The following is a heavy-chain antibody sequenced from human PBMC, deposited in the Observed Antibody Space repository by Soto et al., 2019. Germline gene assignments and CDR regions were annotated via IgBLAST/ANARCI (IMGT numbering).Heavy chain of an antibody. Sequence: PVGSLRLSCASSEFTFSSYAVSWVRQAPGKGLEWVSCISSSGSVTHYADSVKGRFTISRDTSTNRFSLNLTSVTAADTAVYFCARLRWETEKNYFDPWGQGALVNVSS. J-gene: IGHJ5*02. CDR1: EFTFSSYA. V-gene: IGHV3-23*01. CDR2: ISSSGSVT. D-gene: IGHD4-17*01. CDR3: ARLRWETEKNYFDP.